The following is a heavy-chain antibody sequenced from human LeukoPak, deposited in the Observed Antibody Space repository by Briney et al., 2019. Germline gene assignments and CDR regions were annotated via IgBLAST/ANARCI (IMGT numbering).Heavy chain of an antibody. Sequence: GGSLRLSCAASGFTFSSYWMHWLRQGPRKGLVWVSRISTDGSSRSYADSVKGRFTISRDNGKNTLYLQMNSLRAEDTAVYYCASYLTSIPSGMDVWGQGATVTVSS. J-gene: IGHJ6*02. D-gene: IGHD2/OR15-2a*01. CDR1: GFTFSSYW. CDR2: ISTDGSSR. V-gene: IGHV3-74*01. CDR3: ASYLTSIPSGMDV.